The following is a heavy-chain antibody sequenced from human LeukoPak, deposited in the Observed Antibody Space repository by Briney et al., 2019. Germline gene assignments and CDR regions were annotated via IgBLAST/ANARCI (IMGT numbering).Heavy chain of an antibody. J-gene: IGHJ6*02. Sequence: SETLSLTCTVSGGSISSYYWSWIRQPPGKGLEWIGYIYYSGSTNYNPSLKSRVTISVDTSKNQFSLELSSVTAADTAVYYCARREAAYYYYGMDVWGQGTTVTVSS. CDR3: ARREAAYYYYGMDV. CDR2: IYYSGST. CDR1: GGSISSYY. V-gene: IGHV4-59*08.